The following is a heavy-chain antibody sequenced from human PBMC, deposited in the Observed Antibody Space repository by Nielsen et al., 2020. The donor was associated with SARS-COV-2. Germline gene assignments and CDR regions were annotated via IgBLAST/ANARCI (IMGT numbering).Heavy chain of an antibody. J-gene: IGHJ6*02. Sequence: GESLKISCAASGFTFSSYAMSWVRQAPGKGLEWVSVIYSGGSSTYYADSVKGRFIISRDSSRNTVYLQLNSLRVDDTAVYFCAKDLEERVATIPSYLYHAMDVWGPGITVTVSS. CDR1: GFTFSSYA. CDR3: AKDLEERVATIPSYLYHAMDV. CDR2: IYSGGSST. V-gene: IGHV3-23*03. D-gene: IGHD2/OR15-2a*01.